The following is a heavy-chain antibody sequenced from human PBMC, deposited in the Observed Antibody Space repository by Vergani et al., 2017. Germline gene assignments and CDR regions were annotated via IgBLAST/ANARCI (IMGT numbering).Heavy chain of an antibody. CDR2: IRSKAYGQAT. D-gene: IGHD3-10*01. J-gene: IGHJ3*02. Sequence: EVQLVESGGDLVQPGRSLRLSCTASGFTFGYYAMDWFRQAPGQGLEWVGGIRSKAYGQATKYAASVKGRFTISRDDSQSIAYLQMNNLQTEDTAMYYCVRDQVTMLRGSDALDIWGQGTMVTVSS. V-gene: IGHV3-49*03. CDR1: GFTFGYYA. CDR3: VRDQVTMLRGSDALDI.